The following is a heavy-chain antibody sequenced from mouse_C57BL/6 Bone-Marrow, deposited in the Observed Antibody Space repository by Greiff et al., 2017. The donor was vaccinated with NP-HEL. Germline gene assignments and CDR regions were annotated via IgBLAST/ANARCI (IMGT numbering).Heavy chain of an antibody. J-gene: IGHJ2*01. CDR1: GYTFTSYW. V-gene: IGHV1-59*01. CDR3: ARYLYYYGSIYSFDY. Sequence: QVQLQQSGAELVRPGTSVKLSCKASGYTFTSYWMHWVKQRPGQGLEWIGVIDPSDSYTNYNQKFKGKATLTVDTSSSTAYMQLSSLTSEDSAVYYCARYLYYYGSIYSFDYWGQGTTLTVSS. CDR2: IDPSDSYT. D-gene: IGHD1-1*01.